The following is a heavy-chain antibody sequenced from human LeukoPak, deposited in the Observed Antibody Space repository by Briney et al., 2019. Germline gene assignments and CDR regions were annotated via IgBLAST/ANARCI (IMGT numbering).Heavy chain of an antibody. CDR1: GDTFSTYR. CDR2: IIPSLGTA. CDR3: ARSGSSRRDPAWFDP. V-gene: IGHV1-69*08. J-gene: IGHJ5*02. Sequence: ASVRVSCKASGDTFSTYRINWVRQAPGQGLEWMGRIIPSLGTAHHAPKFQGRVTFSADKSTTTAYMDLRSLRSDDTALYYCARSGSSRRDPAWFDPWGQGTLVTVSS. D-gene: IGHD5-12*01.